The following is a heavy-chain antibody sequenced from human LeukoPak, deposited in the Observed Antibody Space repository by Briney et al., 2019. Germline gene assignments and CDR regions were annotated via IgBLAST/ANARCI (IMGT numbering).Heavy chain of an antibody. CDR3: TTITRITIFGVVIKPFDY. J-gene: IGHJ4*02. D-gene: IGHD3-3*01. CDR1: GFTFSNAW. V-gene: IGHV3-15*01. CDR2: IKSKTGGGTT. Sequence: GGSLRLSCAASGFTFSNAWMSWVRQAPGKGLEWVGRIKSKTGGGTTDYAAPVKGRFTISRDDSKNTLYLQMNSLKTEDTAVYYCTTITRITIFGVVIKPFDYWGQGTLVTVSS.